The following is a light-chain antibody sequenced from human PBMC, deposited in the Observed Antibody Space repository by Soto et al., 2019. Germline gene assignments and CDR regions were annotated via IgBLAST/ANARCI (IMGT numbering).Light chain of an antibody. CDR2: DAS. J-gene: IGKJ4*01. V-gene: IGKV3-11*01. CDR3: QQRSDWPST. Sequence: EIVLTQSPATLSLSPGERATLSCRASQSVRIYLAWYQQKPGQAPRLLIYDASNRATGIPARFSGGWSGTDFTLTISSREPEDFAFYYCQQRSDWPSTFGGGTKVEIK. CDR1: QSVRIY.